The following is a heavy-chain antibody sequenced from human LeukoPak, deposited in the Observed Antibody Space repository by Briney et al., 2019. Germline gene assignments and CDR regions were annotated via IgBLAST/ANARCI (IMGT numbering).Heavy chain of an antibody. Sequence: PSETLSLTCTVSGGSISSYYWSWIRQPPGKGLEWIGYIYYSGSTNYNPSLKSRVTISVDTSKNQFSLKLNSVTAADTAVYYCVRDESSWYVYWGQGTLVTVSS. CDR2: IYYSGST. CDR1: GGSISSYY. V-gene: IGHV4-59*01. CDR3: VRDESSWYVY. D-gene: IGHD6-13*01. J-gene: IGHJ4*02.